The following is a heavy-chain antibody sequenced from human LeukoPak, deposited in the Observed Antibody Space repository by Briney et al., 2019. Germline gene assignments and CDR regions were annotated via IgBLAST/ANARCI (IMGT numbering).Heavy chain of an antibody. CDR1: GGSIGSYY. CDR2: IYTSGGT. CDR3: ASQPAGSWFDP. V-gene: IGHV4-4*09. D-gene: IGHD1-14*01. J-gene: IGHJ5*02. Sequence: SETLSLTCTVSGGSIGSYYWSWVRQPPGKGLEWIGYIYTSGGTNYNPSLKSRVTISVDTSKNQFSLKLSSVTAAGTAVYYCASQPAGSWFDPWGQGTLVTVSS.